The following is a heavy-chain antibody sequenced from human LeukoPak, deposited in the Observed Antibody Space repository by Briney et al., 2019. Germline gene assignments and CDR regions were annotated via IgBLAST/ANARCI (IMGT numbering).Heavy chain of an antibody. J-gene: IGHJ6*02. V-gene: IGHV3-21*01. CDR1: GFTFSSYS. CDR3: ARDLQFYGAPYGVDV. Sequence: GGSLRLSCAASGFTFSSYSMNWVRQAPGKGLEWVSSISSSSTYIYYADSVKGRFTISRDNAQNSLHLQMNGLRAEDTAVYYCARDLQFYGAPYGVDVWGQGTTVTVSS. CDR2: ISSSSTYI. D-gene: IGHD3-10*01.